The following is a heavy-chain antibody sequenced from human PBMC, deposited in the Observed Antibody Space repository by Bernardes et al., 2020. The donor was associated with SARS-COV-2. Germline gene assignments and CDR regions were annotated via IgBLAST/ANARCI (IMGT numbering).Heavy chain of an antibody. J-gene: IGHJ1*01. CDR2: ISGSGGIT. CDR3: AVAPHFYDSSGR. Sequence: GSLIIPFAAAVFTSSSYAISWVRQAPGKGLEWVSGISGSGGITQYADSVKGRFTVSRDNSKNTLYLQMSSLRGEDTAVYYCAVAPHFYDSSGRWGQGTLVTVSS. D-gene: IGHD3-22*01. V-gene: IGHV3-23*01. CDR1: VFTSSSYA.